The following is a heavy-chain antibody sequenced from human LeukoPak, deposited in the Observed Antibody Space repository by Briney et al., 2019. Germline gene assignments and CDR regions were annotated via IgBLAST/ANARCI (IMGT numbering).Heavy chain of an antibody. CDR3: AKGTGGLYYYYYYMDV. J-gene: IGHJ6*03. CDR2: ISCSGGGT. Sequence: GGSLRLSCAASGFTFSSYAMSWVRQAPGKGLEWVSVISCSGGGTYYADSVKGRFTISRDKSKNTLYLQINSLRAEDTALYHCAKGTGGLYYYYYYMDVWGKGTTVTVSS. V-gene: IGHV3-23*01. D-gene: IGHD3-10*01. CDR1: GFTFSSYA.